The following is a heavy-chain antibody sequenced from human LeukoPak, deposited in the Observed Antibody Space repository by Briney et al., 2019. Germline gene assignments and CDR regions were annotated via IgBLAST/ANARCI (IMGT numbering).Heavy chain of an antibody. V-gene: IGHV4-34*01. J-gene: IGHJ6*03. CDR2: INHSGST. CDR3: ARGIAVAGAYYYYYYMDV. CDR1: GGSFSGYY. D-gene: IGHD6-19*01. Sequence: SETLSLTCAVYGGSFSGYYWSWIRQPPGKGLEWIGEINHSGSTNYNPSLKSRVTISVDTSKIQFSLKLSSVTAADTAVYYCARGIAVAGAYYYYYYMDVWGKGTTVTVSS.